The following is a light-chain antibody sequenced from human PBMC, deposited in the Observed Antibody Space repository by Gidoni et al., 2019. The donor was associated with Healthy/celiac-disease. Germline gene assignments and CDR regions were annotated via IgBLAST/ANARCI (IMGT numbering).Light chain of an antibody. CDR3: QQSYSTLLT. V-gene: IGKV1-39*01. J-gene: IGKJ4*01. Sequence: DIQMTQSPSSLSASVGDRVTITCRASQSIRSYLNWYQQNPGKAPKLLIYAASSLQSGVPSRFSGSGSGTDFTLTISSLQPEDFATYYCQQSYSTLLTFGGGTKVEIK. CDR1: QSIRSY. CDR2: AAS.